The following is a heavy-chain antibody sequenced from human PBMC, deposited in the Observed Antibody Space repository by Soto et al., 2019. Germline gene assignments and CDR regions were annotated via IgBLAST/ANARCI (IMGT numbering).Heavy chain of an antibody. D-gene: IGHD4-17*01. CDR3: ARHSLRDPRWFDP. CDR1: GGSISSYY. J-gene: IGHJ5*02. CDR2: IYYSGRT. Sequence: SETLSLTCTVSGGSISSYYWSWIRQPPGKGLEWIGYIYYSGRTNYNPSLKSRVTISVDTSKNQFSLKLSSVTAADTAVYYCARHSLRDPRWFDPWGQGTLVTVSS. V-gene: IGHV4-59*08.